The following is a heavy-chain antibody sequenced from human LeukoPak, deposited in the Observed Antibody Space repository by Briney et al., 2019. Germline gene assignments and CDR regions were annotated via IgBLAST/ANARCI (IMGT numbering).Heavy chain of an antibody. CDR1: GFTFSSYA. J-gene: IGHJ4*02. V-gene: IGHV3-21*01. Sequence: PGGSLRLSCAASGFTFSSYAMSWVRQAPGKGLEWVSSISSSGTYIYYAASVKGRFTISRDNANNSLYLQMNSLRAEDTAVYYCARDQDYGGDFDYWGQGTLVTVSS. D-gene: IGHD4-17*01. CDR3: ARDQDYGGDFDY. CDR2: ISSSGTYI.